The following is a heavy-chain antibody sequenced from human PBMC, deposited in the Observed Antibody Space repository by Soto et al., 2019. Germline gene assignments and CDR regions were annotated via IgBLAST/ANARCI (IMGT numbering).Heavy chain of an antibody. CDR1: GGSISSSNW. Sequence: QVQLQESGPGLVKPSGTLSLTCAVSGGSISSSNWWSWVRQPPGQGLEWIGEIYHSGSTNYNPSLMSPLTISVDRSKNQLSLKLRSVTAADTAVYYCTRDMIYGSERSHYYYAMDVWGRGTTVTVSS. J-gene: IGHJ6*02. D-gene: IGHD3-10*01. V-gene: IGHV4-4*02. CDR2: IYHSGST. CDR3: TRDMIYGSERSHYYYAMDV.